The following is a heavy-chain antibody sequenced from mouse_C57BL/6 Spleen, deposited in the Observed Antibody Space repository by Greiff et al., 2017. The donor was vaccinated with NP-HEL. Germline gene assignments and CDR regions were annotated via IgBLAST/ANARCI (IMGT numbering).Heavy chain of an antibody. Sequence: VQLQHSGAELVKPGASVKISCKASGYAFSSYWMNWVKQRPGKGLEWIGQIYPGDGDTNYNGKFKGKATLTADKSSSTAYMQLSSLTSEDSAVYFCARENHITTVVADYWGQGTTLTVSS. CDR2: IYPGDGDT. CDR3: ARENHITTVVADY. CDR1: GYAFSSYW. J-gene: IGHJ2*01. D-gene: IGHD1-1*01. V-gene: IGHV1-80*01.